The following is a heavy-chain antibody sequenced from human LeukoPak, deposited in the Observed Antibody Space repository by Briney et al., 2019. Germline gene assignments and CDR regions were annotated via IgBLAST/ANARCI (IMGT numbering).Heavy chain of an antibody. CDR2: IYTSGST. V-gene: IGHV4-61*02. CDR3: ARSVTIVGISGRDNWFDP. CDR1: GGSISSGSYY. D-gene: IGHD1-26*01. J-gene: IGHJ5*02. Sequence: SETLSLTCTVSGGSISSGSYYWSWIRQPAGTGLEWIGRIYTSGSTNYNPSLKSRVTISVDTSKNQFSLKLSSETAADTAVYYCARSVTIVGISGRDNWFDPWGQGTLVTVSS.